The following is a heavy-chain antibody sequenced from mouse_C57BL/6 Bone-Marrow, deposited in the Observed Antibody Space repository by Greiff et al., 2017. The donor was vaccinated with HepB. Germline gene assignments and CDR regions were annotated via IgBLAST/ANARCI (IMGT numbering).Heavy chain of an antibody. CDR2: ISYDGSN. CDR1: GYSITSGYY. Sequence: EVKLMESGPGLVKPSQSLSLTCSVTGYSITSGYYWNWIRQFPGNKLEWMGYISYDGSNNYNPSLKNRISITRDTSKNQFFLKLNSVTTEDTATYYCARRGYGSSGYFDVWGTGTTVTVSS. V-gene: IGHV3-6*01. D-gene: IGHD1-1*01. J-gene: IGHJ1*03. CDR3: ARRGYGSSGYFDV.